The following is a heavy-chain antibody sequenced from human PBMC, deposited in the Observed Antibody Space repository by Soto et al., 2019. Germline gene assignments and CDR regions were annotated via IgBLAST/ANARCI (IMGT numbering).Heavy chain of an antibody. CDR3: ARAVAVAADFDY. CDR2: INAGNGNT. J-gene: IGHJ4*02. V-gene: IGHV1-3*05. CDR1: GYTFTGYA. Sequence: QVQLVQSGAEEKKPGASVKVSCKASGYTFTGYAMHWVRQAPGQRLEWMGRINAGNGNTKYSQKFKGRVTITRDTSASTDYMEMSSLSSEDTAVYYCARAVAVAADFDYGGQGTLVTVSS. D-gene: IGHD6-19*01.